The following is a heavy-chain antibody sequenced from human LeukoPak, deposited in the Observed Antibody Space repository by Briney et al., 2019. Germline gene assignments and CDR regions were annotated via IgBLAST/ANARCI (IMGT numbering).Heavy chain of an antibody. J-gene: IGHJ4*02. CDR1: GFSFSASY. CDR3: STEPRLLSY. Sequence: GGSLRLSCAASGFSFSASYMTWVRQAPGKGLECVAYIRPDGSSTYYVDSVKGRFTISRDNAKNSEYLQMNSLRVEDTALYYCSTEPRLLSYWGQGTLVTVSP. CDR2: IRPDGSST. V-gene: IGHV3-7*01. D-gene: IGHD3-10*01.